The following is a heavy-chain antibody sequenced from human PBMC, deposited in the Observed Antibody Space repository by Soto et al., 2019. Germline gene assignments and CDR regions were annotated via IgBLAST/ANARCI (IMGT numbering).Heavy chain of an antibody. D-gene: IGHD4-4*01. V-gene: IGHV3-23*01. Sequence: GGSLRLSXAASGFTFSSYAMSWVRQAPGKGLEWVSAISGSGGSTYYADSVKGRFTISRDNSKNTLYLQMNSLRAEDTAVYYCAKDPVTTVGVYYFDYWGQGTLVTVSS. CDR3: AKDPVTTVGVYYFDY. CDR1: GFTFSSYA. J-gene: IGHJ4*02. CDR2: ISGSGGST.